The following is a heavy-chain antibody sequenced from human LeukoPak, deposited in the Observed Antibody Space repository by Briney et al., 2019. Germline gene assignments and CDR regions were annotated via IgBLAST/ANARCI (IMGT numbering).Heavy chain of an antibody. V-gene: IGHV4-31*03. Sequence: SETLSLTCTVSGGSISSGGYYWSWIRQHPGKGLEWIGYIYYSGSTYYNPPLKSRVTISVDTSKNQFSLKLSSVTAADTAVYYCARDQCSGGSCYDYWGQGTLVTVSS. J-gene: IGHJ4*02. CDR1: GGSISSGGYY. CDR2: IYYSGST. CDR3: ARDQCSGGSCYDY. D-gene: IGHD2-15*01.